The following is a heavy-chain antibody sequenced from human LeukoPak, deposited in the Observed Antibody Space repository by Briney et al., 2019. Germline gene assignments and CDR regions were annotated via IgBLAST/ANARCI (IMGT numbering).Heavy chain of an antibody. D-gene: IGHD6-13*01. J-gene: IGHJ4*02. Sequence: GRSLRLSCAASGFTFSSYGMHWVRQVPGKGLEWVAVISNDGNNKYYADSVKGRFTLSRDNSKNTLYLEMNSLRAEDTAVYYCAKRYSSSWNIDYWGQGTLVTVSS. V-gene: IGHV3-30*18. CDR3: AKRYSSSWNIDY. CDR1: GFTFSSYG. CDR2: ISNDGNNK.